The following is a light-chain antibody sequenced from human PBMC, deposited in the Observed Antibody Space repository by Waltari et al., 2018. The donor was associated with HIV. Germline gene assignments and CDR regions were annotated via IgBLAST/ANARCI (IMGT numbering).Light chain of an antibody. CDR1: SGSIASNY. CDR3: QSYDSSKGDWV. CDR2: EDN. Sequence: NFMLTQPPSVSESPGKTVTISCTRSSGSIASNYVQWYQQRPGSAPTTVIYEDNQRPSGVPDRFSGSIDSSSNSASLTTSGLTTEDEADFYCQSYDSSKGDWVFGGGTKLTVL. V-gene: IGLV6-57*03. J-gene: IGLJ3*02.